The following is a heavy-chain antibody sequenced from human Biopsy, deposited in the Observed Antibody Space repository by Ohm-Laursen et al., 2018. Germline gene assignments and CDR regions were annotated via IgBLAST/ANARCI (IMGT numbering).Heavy chain of an antibody. CDR3: VREPKTGTAEAWYFDL. CDR2: ISYNERT. J-gene: IGHJ2*01. D-gene: IGHD3-9*01. V-gene: IGHV4-31*03. CDR1: GASVKTSGYF. Sequence: SQTLSLTCSASGASVKTSGYFWAWIRQRPGKGLEWIGYISYNERTHYNPSLTSRLAISFDTSNNRISLQLRSVSVADTAVYYCVREPKTGTAEAWYFDLWGRGTLVTVSS.